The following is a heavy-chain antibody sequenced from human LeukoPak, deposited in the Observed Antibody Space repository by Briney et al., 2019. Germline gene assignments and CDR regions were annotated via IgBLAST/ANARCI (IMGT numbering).Heavy chain of an antibody. CDR3: TTHYGSGSVDAFDI. D-gene: IGHD3-10*01. CDR1: GFTFSNAW. J-gene: IGHJ3*02. V-gene: IGHV3-15*01. Sequence: GGSLRLSCAASGFTFSNAWMSWVRQAPGKGLEWVGRIKSKTDGGTTDYAAPVKGRFTISRDDSKNTLYLQMNSLKTEDTAVYYCTTHYGSGSVDAFDIWGQGTMATVSS. CDR2: IKSKTDGGTT.